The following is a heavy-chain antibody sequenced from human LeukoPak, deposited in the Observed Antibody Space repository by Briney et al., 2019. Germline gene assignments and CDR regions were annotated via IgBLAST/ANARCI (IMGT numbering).Heavy chain of an antibody. J-gene: IGHJ2*01. Sequence: SETLSLTCTVSGASISSYYWTWIRQPAGKGLEWIGRVFSSGSTNYNPSLKSRVTISLDESNNRFSLKLYSVTAADTAVYYCARRQTSIPRNFDLWGRGTLVTVSS. CDR2: VFSSGST. CDR3: ARRQTSIPRNFDL. D-gene: IGHD1-14*01. CDR1: GASISSYY. V-gene: IGHV4-4*07.